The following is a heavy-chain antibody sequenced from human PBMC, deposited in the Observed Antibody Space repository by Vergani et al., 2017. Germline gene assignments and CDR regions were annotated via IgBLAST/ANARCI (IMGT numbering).Heavy chain of an antibody. J-gene: IGHJ4*02. CDR3: ARRTFDWANWGYFDY. Sequence: QLQLQESGSGLVKPSQTLSLTCTVSGGSISSSSYYWGWIRQPPGKGLEWIGSIYYSGSTYYNPSLKSRVTISVDTSKNQFSLKLSSVTAADTAVYYCARRTFDWANWGYFDYWGQGTLVTVSS. D-gene: IGHD3-9*01. V-gene: IGHV4-39*01. CDR1: GGSISSSSYY. CDR2: IYYSGST.